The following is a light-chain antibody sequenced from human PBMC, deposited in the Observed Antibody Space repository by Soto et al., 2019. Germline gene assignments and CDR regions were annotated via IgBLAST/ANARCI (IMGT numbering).Light chain of an antibody. J-gene: IGKJ5*01. V-gene: IGKV3-20*01. CDR3: QHYGTSQIT. CDR1: QSVTTN. CDR2: DTS. Sequence: EIVLTQSPGTLSVSPGERATLSCRASQSVTTNLAWYQQKPGQPPRLLIHDTSSRATGIPDRFSGSGAGTDFTLTITRLEPEDFAVYYCQHYGTSQITFGQGTRLEIK.